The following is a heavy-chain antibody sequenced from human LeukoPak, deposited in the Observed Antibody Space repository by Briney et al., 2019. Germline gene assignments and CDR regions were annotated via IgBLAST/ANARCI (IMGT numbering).Heavy chain of an antibody. D-gene: IGHD5-12*01. CDR1: GYTLTELS. CDR3: TAVMRYGYDYDY. CDR2: FDPEDGET. Sequence: ASVKVSCKVSGYTLTELSMHWVRQAPGKGLEWVGGFDPEDGETIYAQKFQGRVTMTEDTSTDTAYMELSSLRSEDTAVYYCTAVMRYGYDYDYWGQGTLVTVSS. J-gene: IGHJ4*02. V-gene: IGHV1-24*01.